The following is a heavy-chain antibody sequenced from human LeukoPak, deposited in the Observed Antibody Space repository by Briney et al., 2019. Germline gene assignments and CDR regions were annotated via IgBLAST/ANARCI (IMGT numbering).Heavy chain of an antibody. D-gene: IGHD3-22*01. CDR3: ARGYHDFSGYWLSYFDY. CDR2: VYHSGST. Sequence: PSETLSLTCTVSGYSLSSAYYWAWIRQPPGKGLEWIGSVYHSGSTYYNPSLKSRVTISVDTSKNQFSLKLSSVTAADTAVYYCARGYHDFSGYWLSYFDYWGQGTLVTVSS. J-gene: IGHJ4*02. CDR1: GYSLSSAYY. V-gene: IGHV4-38-2*02.